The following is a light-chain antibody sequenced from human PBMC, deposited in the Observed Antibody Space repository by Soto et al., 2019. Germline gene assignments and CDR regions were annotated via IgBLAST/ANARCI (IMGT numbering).Light chain of an antibody. V-gene: IGKV3-20*01. Sequence: EIVLTQSPGTLSLSPGERATLSCRASQSVSSTYLAWYQQKPGQAPRLLLYGASSRATGIPDRFSGGGSGTDFTLTISRLEPEDFAVYYCQQYGSSPPYTFGQGTKLEIK. CDR2: GAS. CDR1: QSVSSTY. J-gene: IGKJ2*01. CDR3: QQYGSSPPYT.